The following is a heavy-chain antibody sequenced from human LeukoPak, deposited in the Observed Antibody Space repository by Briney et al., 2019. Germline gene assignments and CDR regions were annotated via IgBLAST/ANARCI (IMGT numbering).Heavy chain of an antibody. J-gene: IGHJ5*02. Sequence: SETLSLTCTVSGGSISSYYWSWIRQPAGKGLEWIGRIYTSGSTNYNPSLKSRVTMSVDTSKNQFSLKLSSVTAADTAVYYCARTRPRFVDSSSGWFDPWGQGTLVTVSS. CDR2: IYTSGST. CDR1: GGSISSYY. D-gene: IGHD3-22*01. CDR3: ARTRPRFVDSSSGWFDP. V-gene: IGHV4-4*07.